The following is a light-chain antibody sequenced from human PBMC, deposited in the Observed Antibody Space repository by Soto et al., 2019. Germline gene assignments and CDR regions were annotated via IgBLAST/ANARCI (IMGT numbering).Light chain of an antibody. CDR2: AAS. Sequence: DIQLTQSPSFLSASVGDRVTISCRASQGISSYLAWYQQKPGKAPKLLIFAASTLQSGVPSRFSGSGSGTEFTLTISSLQPEDFATYYCLHLNSYSPDTFGPGTKVDFK. CDR3: LHLNSYSPDT. CDR1: QGISSY. J-gene: IGKJ3*01. V-gene: IGKV1-9*01.